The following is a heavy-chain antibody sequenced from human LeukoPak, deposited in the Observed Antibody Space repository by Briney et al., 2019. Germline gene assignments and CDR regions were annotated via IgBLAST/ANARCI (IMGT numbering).Heavy chain of an antibody. CDR3: ARGGMVRGVISFDY. CDR1: GGSFSGYY. Sequence: SETPSLTCAVYGGSFSGYYWSWIRQPPGKGLEWIGEINHSGSTNYNPSLKSRVTISVDTSKNQFSLKLSSVTAADTAVYYCARGGMVRGVISFDYWGQGTLVTVSS. D-gene: IGHD3-10*01. J-gene: IGHJ4*02. V-gene: IGHV4-34*01. CDR2: INHSGST.